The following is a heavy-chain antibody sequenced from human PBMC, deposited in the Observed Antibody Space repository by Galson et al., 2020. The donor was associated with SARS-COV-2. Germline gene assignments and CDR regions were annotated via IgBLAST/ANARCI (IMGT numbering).Heavy chain of an antibody. V-gene: IGHV3-23*01. CDR2: SRGAGGSP. CDR3: AKLAPGGGGVAIQSVLEY. Sequence: GESLKISCVTSGFTFGAYAMTWVRQAPGKGLEWVSTSRGAGGSPIYADPLKGRFTTSRDNSKKTVYLRMNSLRAEDTATYYCAKLAPGGGGVAIQSVLEYWGPGTVVTVSS. CDR1: GFTFGAYA. D-gene: IGHD3-16*01. J-gene: IGHJ4*02.